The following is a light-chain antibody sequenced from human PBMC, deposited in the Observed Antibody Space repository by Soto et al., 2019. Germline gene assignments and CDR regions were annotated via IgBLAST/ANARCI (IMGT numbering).Light chain of an antibody. CDR2: SAS. Sequence: EIVLTQSPGTLSLSPGERATLSCRASQSVSKNYLAWYQQKPGQAPRVLIYSASNRATGIPDRFSGSGSGTDFTLTISRLETEEFAVYYCHQYGSSPTFGQGTKVEI. CDR1: QSVSKNY. CDR3: HQYGSSPT. J-gene: IGKJ1*01. V-gene: IGKV3-20*01.